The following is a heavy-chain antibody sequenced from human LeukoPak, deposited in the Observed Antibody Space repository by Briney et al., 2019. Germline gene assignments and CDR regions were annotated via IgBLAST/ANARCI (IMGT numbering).Heavy chain of an antibody. V-gene: IGHV4-39*07. CDR1: GGSISSSSYY. CDR2: IYYSGST. CDR3: VRYCSSTSCYSWFDP. Sequence: PSETLSLTCTVSGGSISSSSYYWGWIRQPPGKGLEWIGSIYYSGSTYYNPSLKSRVTISVDTSKNQFSLKLSSVTAADTAVYYCVRYCSSTSCYSWFDPWGQGTLVTVSS. D-gene: IGHD2-2*02. J-gene: IGHJ5*02.